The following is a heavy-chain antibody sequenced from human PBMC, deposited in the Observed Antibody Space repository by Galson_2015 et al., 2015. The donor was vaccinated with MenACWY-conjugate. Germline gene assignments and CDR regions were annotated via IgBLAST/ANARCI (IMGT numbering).Heavy chain of an antibody. V-gene: IGHV1-18*01. CDR3: ARALDYGGTSALFDY. Sequence: SVKVSCKASGYTFTSYGISWVRQAPGQGLEWMGWISAYNGNTNYAQKLQGRVTMTTDTSTSTAYMELRSLRSDDTAVYYCARALDYGGTSALFDYWGQGTLVTVSS. CDR2: ISAYNGNT. J-gene: IGHJ4*02. D-gene: IGHD4-23*01. CDR1: GYTFTSYG.